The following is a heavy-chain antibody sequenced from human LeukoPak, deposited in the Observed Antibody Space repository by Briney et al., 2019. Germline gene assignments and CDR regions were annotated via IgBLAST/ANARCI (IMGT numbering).Heavy chain of an antibody. Sequence: GGSLRLSCAASGFTFSSYAMSWVRQAPGKGLEWVSGISGSGGSTYYADSVKGRFTISRDNSKNTLYLQMNSLGAEDTAVYYCAKSWNYYDSSGDDALDIWGQGTMVTVSS. CDR1: GFTFSSYA. CDR2: ISGSGGST. D-gene: IGHD3-22*01. V-gene: IGHV3-23*01. J-gene: IGHJ3*02. CDR3: AKSWNYYDSSGDDALDI.